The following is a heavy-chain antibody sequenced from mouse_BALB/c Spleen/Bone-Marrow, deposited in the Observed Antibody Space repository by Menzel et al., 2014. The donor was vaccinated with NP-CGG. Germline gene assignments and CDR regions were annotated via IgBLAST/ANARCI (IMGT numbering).Heavy chain of an antibody. J-gene: IGHJ3*01. V-gene: IGHV1S29*02. D-gene: IGHD2-3*01. Sequence: EVKLQESGPELVKPGASVKISCKASGSTFTDYNIHWVKQSHGKSLDWIGHVYPYNGDTGYSQKFGSRATLTVDNSSTTAFMELRGLTSEDSAVYYRASGWFLSCFPYWGQGTLVTVSS. CDR2: VYPYNGDT. CDR1: GSTFTDYN. CDR3: ASGWFLSCFPY.